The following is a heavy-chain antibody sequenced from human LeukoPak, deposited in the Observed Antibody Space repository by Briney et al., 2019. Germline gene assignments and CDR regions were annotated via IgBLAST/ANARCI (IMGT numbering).Heavy chain of an antibody. J-gene: IGHJ4*02. Sequence: PGGSLRLSCAASGFTSSDYYMSWIRQAPGKGLEWVSYISSSSSYTNYADSVKGRFTISRDNAKNSLYLQMNSLRAEDTAVYYCARGRYSSSWYYFDYWGQGTLVTVSS. CDR3: ARGRYSSSWYYFDY. D-gene: IGHD6-13*01. CDR1: GFTSSDYY. V-gene: IGHV3-11*06. CDR2: ISSSSSYT.